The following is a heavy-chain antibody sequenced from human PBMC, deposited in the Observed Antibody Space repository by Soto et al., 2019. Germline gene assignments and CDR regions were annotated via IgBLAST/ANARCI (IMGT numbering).Heavy chain of an antibody. CDR2: IYDSGST. CDR1: GGSISSSSYY. CDR3: ARQWYCSGGSCYLSAFDI. V-gene: IGHV4-39*01. Sequence: QLQLQESGPGLVKPSETLSLTCTVSGGSISSSSYYWGWIRQPPGKGLEWIGSIYDSGSTYYNPSLKSRVTISVDTSKNPFSLKLSSVTAADTAVYYCARQWYCSGGSCYLSAFDIWGQGTMVTVSS. J-gene: IGHJ3*02. D-gene: IGHD2-15*01.